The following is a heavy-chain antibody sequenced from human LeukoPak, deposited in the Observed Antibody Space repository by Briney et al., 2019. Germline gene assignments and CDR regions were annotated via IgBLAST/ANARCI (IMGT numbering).Heavy chain of an antibody. Sequence: GGSLRLSCAASGFTFSSYAMHWVRQAPGKGLEWVAVISYDGSNKYYADSVKGRFTISRDNSKNTLYLQMNSLRAEDTAVYYCARAPPYDFWSGYWDRGLDYWGQGTLVTVSS. CDR3: ARAPPYDFWSGYWDRGLDY. CDR1: GFTFSSYA. D-gene: IGHD3-3*01. CDR2: ISYDGSNK. J-gene: IGHJ4*02. V-gene: IGHV3-30*01.